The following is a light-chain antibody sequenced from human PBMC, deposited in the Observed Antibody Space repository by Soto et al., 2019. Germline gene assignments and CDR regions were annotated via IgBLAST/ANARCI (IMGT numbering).Light chain of an antibody. CDR2: GAS. CDR3: QQYGDSPRT. Sequence: EIVLTQSPGTLSLSPGERATLSCRASQSVSSSSLAWYQQKPGQAPRLLIFGASTRAAGIPDRFTGSGSGTDFTLTISKLEPEDFAIYYCQQYGDSPRTFGQGTKVDIK. CDR1: QSVSSSS. J-gene: IGKJ1*01. V-gene: IGKV3-20*01.